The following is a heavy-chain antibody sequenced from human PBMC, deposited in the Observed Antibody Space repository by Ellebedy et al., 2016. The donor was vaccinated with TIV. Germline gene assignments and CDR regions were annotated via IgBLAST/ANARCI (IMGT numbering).Heavy chain of an antibody. Sequence: ESLKISXAASGFTFSSYHMNWVRQAPGKGLEWIGSIYYRGNTYYNPSLKSRVTISVDTSKNQFSLKLSSVTAADTAVYYCARNGDVWGQGITVTVSS. J-gene: IGHJ6*02. V-gene: IGHV4-59*05. CDR1: GFTFSSYH. CDR3: ARNGDV. CDR2: IYYRGNT.